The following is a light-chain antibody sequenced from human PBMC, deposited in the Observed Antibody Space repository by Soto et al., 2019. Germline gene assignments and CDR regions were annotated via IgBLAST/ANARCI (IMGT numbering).Light chain of an antibody. J-gene: IGLJ1*01. CDR1: SSNIGAGYD. CDR3: QSYDSSLSGSRV. Sequence: QSVLTQPPSVSGAPGQRVTISCTGSSSNIGAGYDVHWYQQLPGTAPKLLIYGNSNRPSGVPDRFSGYKSGTSASLAITGLQAEDEADYYCQSYDSSLSGSRVFGTGTKATAL. V-gene: IGLV1-40*01. CDR2: GNS.